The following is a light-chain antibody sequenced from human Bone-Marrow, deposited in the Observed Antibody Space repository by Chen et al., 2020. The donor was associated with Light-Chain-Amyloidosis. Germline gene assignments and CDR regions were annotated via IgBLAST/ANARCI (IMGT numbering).Light chain of an antibody. V-gene: IGLV1-47*01. CDR1: RSNIGMTY. CDR2: RNN. CDR3: AAWDSSLGGYV. J-gene: IGLJ1*01. Sequence: QSVLTQPPPASGTPGQRGTIPCSQARSNIGMTYVYGYQHFPAAAPTLLIHRNNQRPSGVPDRFSASKSGTSAFLAISGRRSEDEADYYGAAWDSSLGGYVFGSGTKVIGL.